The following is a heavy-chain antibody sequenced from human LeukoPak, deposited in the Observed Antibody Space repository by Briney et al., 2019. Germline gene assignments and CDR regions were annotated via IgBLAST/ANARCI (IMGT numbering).Heavy chain of an antibody. Sequence: SETLSLTCAVSGGSISSSNWWSWVRQPPGKGLEWIGEIYHSGSTNYNPSLKSRVTISVDKSKNQFSLRLSSVTAADTAVYYCARGLSSSWSHSDYWGQGTLVSVSS. CDR1: GGSISSSNW. CDR2: IYHSGST. CDR3: ARGLSSSWSHSDY. D-gene: IGHD6-13*01. V-gene: IGHV4-4*02. J-gene: IGHJ4*02.